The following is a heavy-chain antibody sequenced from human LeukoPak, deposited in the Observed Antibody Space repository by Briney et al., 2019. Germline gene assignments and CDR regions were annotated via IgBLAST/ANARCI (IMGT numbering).Heavy chain of an antibody. D-gene: IGHD3-22*01. CDR2: INHSGST. CDR3: ARGRSGDDSSGYYYAPNFDY. CDR1: GGSFSGYY. V-gene: IGHV4-34*01. J-gene: IGHJ4*02. Sequence: PSETLSLTCAVHGGSFSGYYWSWIRQPPGKGLEWIGEINHSGSTNYNPSLKSRVTISVDTSKNQFSLKLSSVTAADTAVYYCARGRSGDDSSGYYYAPNFDYWGQGTLVTVSS.